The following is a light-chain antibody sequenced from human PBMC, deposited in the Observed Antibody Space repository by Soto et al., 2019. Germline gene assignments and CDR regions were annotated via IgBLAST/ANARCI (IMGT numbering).Light chain of an antibody. CDR2: DAS. V-gene: IGKV1-5*01. J-gene: IGKJ5*01. CDR3: QQHNGYAPIT. Sequence: DTQVTQSPSTLSASQGDRVTITCRASQSISGWLAWYQQKPGKAPKLLIYDASTLETGVPSRFSGSGSGTEFTLTISRLQSDDFATYYCQQHNGYAPITFAQGTLLEIK. CDR1: QSISGW.